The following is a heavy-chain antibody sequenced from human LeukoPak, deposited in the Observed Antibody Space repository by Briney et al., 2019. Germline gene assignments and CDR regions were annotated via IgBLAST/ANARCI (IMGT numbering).Heavy chain of an antibody. CDR1: GYTFTGYY. CDR3: AREVGGPSTSRYYYGMDV. D-gene: IGHD2-2*01. CDR2: INPNSGGT. J-gene: IGHJ6*02. V-gene: IGHV1-2*02. Sequence: ASVKVSCKASGYTFTGYYMHWVRQAPGQGLEWMGWINPNSGGTNYAQKFQGRVTMTRDTSISTAYMELSRLRSDGTAVYYCAREVGGPSTSRYYYGMDVWGQGTTVTVSS.